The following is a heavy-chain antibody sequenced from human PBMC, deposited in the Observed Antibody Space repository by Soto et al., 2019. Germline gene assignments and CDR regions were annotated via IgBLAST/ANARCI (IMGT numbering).Heavy chain of an antibody. CDR2: FYYSGST. CDR3: ARHNDDSSGYYFSGFDY. D-gene: IGHD3-22*01. J-gene: IGHJ4*02. CDR1: GGSISTYY. V-gene: IGHV4-59*08. Sequence: SETLSLTCTVSGGSISTYYWIWIRQPPGKGLEWIGVFYYSGSTNYNPSLKSRVTISVDTSKNQFSLKLSSVTAADTAVYYCARHNDDSSGYYFSGFDYWGQGTLVTVSS.